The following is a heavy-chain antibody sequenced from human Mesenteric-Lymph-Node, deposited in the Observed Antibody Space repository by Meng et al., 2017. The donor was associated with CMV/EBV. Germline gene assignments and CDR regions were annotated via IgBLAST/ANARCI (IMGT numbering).Heavy chain of an antibody. CDR2: ISYDGSNK. CDR1: GFTFSSYS. D-gene: IGHD2-2*01. V-gene: IGHV3-30*03. CDR3: ARGVPAAMGVDY. Sequence: GESLKISCAASGFTFSSYSMNWVRQAPGKGLEWVAVISYDGSNKYYADSVKGRFTISRDNSKNTLYLQMNSLRAEDTAVYYCARGVPAAMGVDYWGQGTLVTVSS. J-gene: IGHJ4*02.